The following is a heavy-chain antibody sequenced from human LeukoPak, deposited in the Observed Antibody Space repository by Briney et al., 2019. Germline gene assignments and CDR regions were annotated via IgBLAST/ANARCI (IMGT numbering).Heavy chain of an antibody. CDR3: ARAGHGGSYYFGFFDY. Sequence: SETLSLTCAVYGGPFSGYYWSWIRQPPGKGLEWIGEINHSGSTNYNPSLKSRVTISVDTSKNQFSLKLSSVTAADTAVYYCARAGHGGSYYFGFFDYWGQGTLVTVSS. CDR2: INHSGST. D-gene: IGHD1-26*01. V-gene: IGHV4-34*01. CDR1: GGPFSGYY. J-gene: IGHJ4*02.